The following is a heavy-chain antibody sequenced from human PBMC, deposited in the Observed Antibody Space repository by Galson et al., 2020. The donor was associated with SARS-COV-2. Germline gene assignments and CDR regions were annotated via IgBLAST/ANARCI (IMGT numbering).Heavy chain of an antibody. V-gene: IGHV2-5*01. Sequence: SGPTLVKPTQTLTLTCTFSGFSLSTSGVGVGWIRQPPGKALEWLALIYWNDDKRYSPSLKSRLTITKDTSKNQVVLTMTNMDPVDTATYYCAHRQTYDILTGYYINCGQGTLVTVSS. CDR1: GFSLSTSGVG. CDR2: IYWNDDK. CDR3: AHRQTYDILTGYYIN. J-gene: IGHJ4*02. D-gene: IGHD3-9*01.